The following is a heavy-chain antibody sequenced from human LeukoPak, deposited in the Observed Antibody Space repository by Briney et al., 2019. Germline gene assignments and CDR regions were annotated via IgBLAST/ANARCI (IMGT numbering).Heavy chain of an antibody. CDR3: ARQHDSYHYYYVDV. J-gene: IGHJ6*03. Sequence: PSETLSLTCAVSGYSISSGYYWIWIRQPPGKGLEWIGSLYHSDSIYYNPSLESRVTMSVDTSKNQFSLKLSFVTAADTAVYYCARQHDSYHYYYVDVWGTGTTVTVPS. CDR1: GYSISSGYY. D-gene: IGHD6-13*01. CDR2: LYHSDSI. V-gene: IGHV4-38-2*01.